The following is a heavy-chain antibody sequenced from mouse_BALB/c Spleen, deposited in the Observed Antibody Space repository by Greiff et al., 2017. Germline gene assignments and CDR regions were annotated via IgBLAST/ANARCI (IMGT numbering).Heavy chain of an antibody. CDR2: ISSGGSYT. J-gene: IGHJ2*01. CDR3: ARLRERGY. CDR1: GFTFSSYG. V-gene: IGHV5-6*01. Sequence: EVKLMESGGDLVKPGGSLKLSCAASGFTFSSYGMSWVRQTPDKRLEWVATISSGGSYTYYPDSVKGRFTISRDNAKNTLYLQMSSLKSEDTAMYYCARLRERGYWGQGTTLTVSS.